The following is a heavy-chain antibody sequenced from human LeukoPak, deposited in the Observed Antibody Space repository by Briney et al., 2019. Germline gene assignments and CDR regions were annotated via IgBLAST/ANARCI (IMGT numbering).Heavy chain of an antibody. CDR2: IKQDGSEK. CDR3: ARGLYGY. V-gene: IGHV3-7*01. D-gene: IGHD2-8*01. Sequence: GGSLRLSCAASGFTFSNYWMSWVRQAPGKGLEWVANIKQDGSEKYFVDSVKGRFTISRDDAKNSLYLQMNSLRAEDTAVYYCARGLYGYWGQGTLVTVSS. CDR1: GFTFSNYW. J-gene: IGHJ4*02.